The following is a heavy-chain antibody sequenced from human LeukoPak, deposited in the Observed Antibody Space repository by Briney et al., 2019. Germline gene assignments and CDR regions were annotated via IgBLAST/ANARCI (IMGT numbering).Heavy chain of an antibody. CDR3: ARHGGGYDHLDY. CDR1: GGSISSSASY. Sequence: PSETLSLTCTVSGGSISSSASYWGWVRQPPGKGLEWIGAIYYSGITYYNPPLKSRVTLSVDTSKNQFSLGLRSVTAADTAVYYCARHGGGYDHLDYWGQGTLVTVSS. CDR2: IYYSGIT. V-gene: IGHV4-39*01. D-gene: IGHD5-12*01. J-gene: IGHJ4*02.